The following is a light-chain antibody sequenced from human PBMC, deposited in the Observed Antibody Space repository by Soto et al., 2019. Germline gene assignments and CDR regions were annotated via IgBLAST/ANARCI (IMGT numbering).Light chain of an antibody. J-gene: IGLJ1*01. Sequence: QSALTQPPSASGSPGQSVTISCTGTSSDVGAYNYVSWYQQHPGKAPKLMIYDVSKRPSGVPDRFSGSKSGNTASLTISGLQAEDEADYYCCSYAGSYVFGTGTKVTVL. V-gene: IGLV2-11*01. CDR2: DVS. CDR3: CSYAGSYV. CDR1: SSDVGAYNY.